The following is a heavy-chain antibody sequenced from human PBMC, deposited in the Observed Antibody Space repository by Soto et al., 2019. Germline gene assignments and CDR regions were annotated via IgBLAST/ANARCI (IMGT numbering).Heavy chain of an antibody. CDR1: GGSISSSRYY. J-gene: IGHJ5*02. CDR2: IYYTGRT. D-gene: IGHD3-16*01. V-gene: IGHV4-31*03. CDR3: ARDLYSHGQGFVA. Sequence: PSETLSLTCTVSGGSISSSRYYWTWIRQLPGKGLEWIGYIYYTGRTYYNPSLESRVTMSADTSKNQFSLKLSSVTVADTALYYCARDLYSHGQGFVAWGQGTLVTVSS.